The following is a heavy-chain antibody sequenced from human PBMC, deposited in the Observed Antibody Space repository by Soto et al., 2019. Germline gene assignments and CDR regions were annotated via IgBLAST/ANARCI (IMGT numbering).Heavy chain of an antibody. CDR3: ARTGKYYYGSGSYWHYYGMDV. V-gene: IGHV4-61*05. CDR2: IYYSGST. J-gene: IGHJ6*02. CDR1: GGSMSSSRYY. Sequence: SETLSLTCAVSGGSMSSSRYYGSWIRQPPGKGLEWIGYIYYSGSTNYNPSLKSRVTISVDASKNQFSLKLSSVTAADTAVYYCARTGKYYYGSGSYWHYYGMDVWGQGTTVTVSS. D-gene: IGHD3-10*01.